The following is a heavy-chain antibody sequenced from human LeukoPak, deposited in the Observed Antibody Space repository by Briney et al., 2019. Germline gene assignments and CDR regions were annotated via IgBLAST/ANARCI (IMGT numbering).Heavy chain of an antibody. CDR3: AKDLKGYCSSTSCPTPFDY. CDR2: ISYDGSNK. CDR1: GFTFSSYG. Sequence: GGSLRLSCAASGFTFSSYGMHWVRKAPGKGLKWVGVISYDGSNKYYADSVKGRFTISRDNSKNTLYLQMNSLRAEDTAVYYCAKDLKGYCSSTSCPTPFDYWGQGTLVTVSS. J-gene: IGHJ4*02. V-gene: IGHV3-30*18. D-gene: IGHD2-2*01.